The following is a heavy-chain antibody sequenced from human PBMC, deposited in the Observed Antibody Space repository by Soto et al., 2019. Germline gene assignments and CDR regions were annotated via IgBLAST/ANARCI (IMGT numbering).Heavy chain of an antibody. D-gene: IGHD4-17*01. V-gene: IGHV3-23*01. CDR1: GFTFSSYA. CDR2: ISGSGGST. Sequence: GGSLRLSCAASGFTFSSYAMSWVRQAPGKGLEWVSAISGSGGSTYYADSVKGRFTISRDNSKNTLYLQMNSLRAEDTVVYYCAKDLLQGDYVGIYWGQGTLVTVSS. J-gene: IGHJ4*02. CDR3: AKDLLQGDYVGIY.